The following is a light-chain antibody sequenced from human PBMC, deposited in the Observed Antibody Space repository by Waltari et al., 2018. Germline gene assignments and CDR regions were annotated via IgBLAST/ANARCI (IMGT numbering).Light chain of an antibody. J-gene: IGKJ1*01. CDR1: RSVSST. CDR2: EAS. CDR3: LQHDNFPWT. V-gene: IGKV5-2*01. Sequence: TQSPGTLSLSPGERATLSCRASRSVSSTYLAWYQQKPGEAPIIIIQEASTLVPGIPPRFSGSGYGTDFTLTINNIESGDAAYYFCLQHDNFPWTFGQGTKVEIK.